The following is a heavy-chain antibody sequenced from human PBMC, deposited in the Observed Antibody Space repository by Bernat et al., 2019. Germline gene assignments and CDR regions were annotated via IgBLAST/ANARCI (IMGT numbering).Heavy chain of an antibody. Sequence: QVQLQESGPGLVKPSQTLSLTCTVSGCSITSDGSHWSWIRQHPGKGLEWIGFIYFNGNTYYSPSFKGRVRLSVAPSKNQFSLGMFSVTAADTAVYYCARGGPYGDSHDWGLGTLVTVSS. D-gene: IGHD4-17*01. V-gene: IGHV4-31*03. CDR2: IYFNGNT. CDR3: ARGGPYGDSHD. CDR1: GCSITSDGSH. J-gene: IGHJ4*02.